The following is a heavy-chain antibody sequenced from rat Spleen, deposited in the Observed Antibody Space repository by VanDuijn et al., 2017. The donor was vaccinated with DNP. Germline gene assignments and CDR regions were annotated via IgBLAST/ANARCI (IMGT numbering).Heavy chain of an antibody. J-gene: IGHJ2*01. V-gene: IGHV5-7*01. Sequence: EVQLVESGGDLVQPGRSLKLSCVAFGFTFSNYDMAWVRQAPKKGLEWVATISYDGSRTYYRDSVKGRFTISRDNAKSILYLQMDSLRSEDTATYYCATQGDYWGQGVMVTVSS. CDR2: ISYDGSRT. CDR3: ATQGDY. CDR1: GFTFSNYD.